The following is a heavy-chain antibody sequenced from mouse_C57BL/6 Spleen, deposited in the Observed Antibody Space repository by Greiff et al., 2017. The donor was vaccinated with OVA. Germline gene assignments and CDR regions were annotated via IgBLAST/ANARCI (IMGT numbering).Heavy chain of an antibody. V-gene: IGHV1-15*01. CDR2: IDPETGGT. D-gene: IGHD1-1*01. CDR3: RLLRSYYAMDY. J-gene: IGHJ4*01. Sequence: QVQLKQSGAELVRPGASVTLSCKASGYTFTDYEMHWVKQTPVHGLEWIGAIDPETGGTAYNQKFKGKAILTADKSSSTAYMELRSLTSEDSAVYYCRLLRSYYAMDYWGQGTSVTVSS. CDR1: GYTFTDYE.